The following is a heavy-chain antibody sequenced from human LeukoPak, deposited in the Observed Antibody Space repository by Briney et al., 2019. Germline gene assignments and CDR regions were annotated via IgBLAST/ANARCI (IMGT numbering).Heavy chain of an antibody. V-gene: IGHV3-23*01. D-gene: IGHD1-26*01. CDR3: AKVVGPFDY. J-gene: IGHJ4*02. Sequence: GGSLRLSCAASGFXFSNYAMTWVRQAPGKGLEWVSSISGSSGYTYYADSVKGRFTISRDNSKNTLYLHMNSLRAEDTAVYYCAKVVGPFDYWGQGTLVTVSS. CDR1: GFXFSNYA. CDR2: ISGSSGYT.